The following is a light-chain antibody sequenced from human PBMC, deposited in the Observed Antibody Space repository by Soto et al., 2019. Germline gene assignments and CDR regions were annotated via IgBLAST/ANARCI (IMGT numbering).Light chain of an antibody. CDR2: EVS. V-gene: IGLV2-14*01. CDR1: SSDVGGYKY. J-gene: IGLJ1*01. Sequence: QSALTQPASVSGSPGQSITISCTGTSSDVGGYKYVSWYQQHPGKAPKLMIYEVSHRPSGVSNRFSGSKSGNTASLTISGLQAEDEADYYCSSFRSGTTLFGTGTKATVL. CDR3: SSFRSGTTL.